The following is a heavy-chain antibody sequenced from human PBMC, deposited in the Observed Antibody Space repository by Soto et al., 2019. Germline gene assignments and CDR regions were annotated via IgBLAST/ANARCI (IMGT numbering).Heavy chain of an antibody. D-gene: IGHD2-2*01. CDR3: ARGVTTRQTNNWFDP. V-gene: IGHV4-30-2*01. Sequence: PAEMRALTGAISGCSMSSGNYYWSWIRQPPGKGLEWIGYIYHSGSTYYNPSLKSRVTISVDRSKNQFSLKLSSVTAADTAVYYCARGVTTRQTNNWFDPWGRGTLVTVSS. CDR1: GCSMSSGNYY. J-gene: IGHJ5*02. CDR2: IYHSGST.